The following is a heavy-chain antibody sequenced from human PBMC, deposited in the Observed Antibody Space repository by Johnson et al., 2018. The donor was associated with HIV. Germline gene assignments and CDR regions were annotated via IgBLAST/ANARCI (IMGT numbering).Heavy chain of an antibody. CDR1: GFTFSSYA. CDR3: ARAERDSGTYHDAFDV. V-gene: IGHV3-20*04. CDR2: INWNGGST. D-gene: IGHD1-26*01. J-gene: IGHJ3*01. Sequence: VQLVESGGGVVQPGRSLRLSCAASGFTFSSYAMSWVRQVPGKGLEWVSGINWNGGSTGYADSVKGRFTISRDNAKNSLYFQMNSLTVEDTALYYCARAERDSGTYHDAFDVWGQGTMVTVSS.